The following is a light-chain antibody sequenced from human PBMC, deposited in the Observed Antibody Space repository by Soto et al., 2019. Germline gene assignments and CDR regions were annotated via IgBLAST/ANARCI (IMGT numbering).Light chain of an antibody. V-gene: IGLV2-11*01. Sequence: QSVLTQPRSVSGSPGQSVTISCTGTSSDVGDYHYVSWYQHHPGKAPKLMIYDVTKRPSGVPNRFSGSKSGNTASLTISGLQAEDEADYYCCSYAGSYTWVFGGGTKFTVL. CDR3: CSYAGSYTWV. CDR1: SSDVGDYHY. CDR2: DVT. J-gene: IGLJ3*02.